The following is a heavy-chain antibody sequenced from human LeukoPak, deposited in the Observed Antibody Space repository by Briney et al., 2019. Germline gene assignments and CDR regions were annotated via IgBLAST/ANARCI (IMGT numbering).Heavy chain of an antibody. D-gene: IGHD6-13*01. J-gene: IGHJ4*02. Sequence: GESLKISCKGSGYSFTSYWIGWVRQMPGKGLEWMGIIYPGDSDTRYSPSFQGQVTISADKSISTAYLQWSSLKASDTATYYCARLAVEGYSSSWLRYWGQGTLVTVSS. CDR2: IYPGDSDT. CDR3: ARLAVEGYSSSWLRY. V-gene: IGHV5-51*01. CDR1: GYSFTSYW.